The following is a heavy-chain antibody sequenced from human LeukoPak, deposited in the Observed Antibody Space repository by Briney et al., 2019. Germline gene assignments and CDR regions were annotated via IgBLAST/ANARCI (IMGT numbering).Heavy chain of an antibody. V-gene: IGHV3-23*01. CDR1: GFTFSSYA. Sequence: GGSLRLSCAASGFTFSSYAMSWVRQAPGKGLEWVPAISGSGGSTYYADSVKGRFTISRDNSKNTLYLQMNSLRAEDTAVYYCATNGEEPNYYYYGMDVLGQGTTVTVSS. J-gene: IGHJ6*02. D-gene: IGHD3-10*01. CDR3: ATNGEEPNYYYYGMDV. CDR2: ISGSGGST.